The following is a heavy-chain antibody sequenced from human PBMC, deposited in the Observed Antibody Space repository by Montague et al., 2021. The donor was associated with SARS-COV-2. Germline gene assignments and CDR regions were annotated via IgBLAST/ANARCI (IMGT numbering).Heavy chain of an antibody. J-gene: IGHJ4*02. CDR2: IYWDDDK. D-gene: IGHD2-21*02. Sequence: PALVTPTQTLTLTCTFSRFSLSTSGVGVGWIRPPPGKALEWLALIYWDDDKRYSPSLKSRLTITKDTSKSQVVLTMTNMDPVDTATYYCAHRGDLWVGPYFDYWGQGTLVTVSS. V-gene: IGHV2-5*02. CDR3: AHRGDLWVGPYFDY. CDR1: RFSLSTSGVG.